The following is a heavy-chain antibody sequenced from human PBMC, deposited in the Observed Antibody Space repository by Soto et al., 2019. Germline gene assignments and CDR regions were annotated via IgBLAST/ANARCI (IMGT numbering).Heavy chain of an antibody. CDR1: GIPVSSNY. D-gene: IGHD3-10*01. J-gene: IGHJ6*02. V-gene: IGHV3-53*04. CDR2: LHSGGDT. Sequence: EVQLVESGGGLVQPGGSLRLSCVASGIPVSSNYMTWVRQAPGKGLEWVSVLHSGGDTYYANSVKGRFTISRHDSTNTLFLQMNSLTAEDTAVDYWARDGPYYYGSRMDVWGQGTTVTVSS. CDR3: ARDGPYYYGSRMDV.